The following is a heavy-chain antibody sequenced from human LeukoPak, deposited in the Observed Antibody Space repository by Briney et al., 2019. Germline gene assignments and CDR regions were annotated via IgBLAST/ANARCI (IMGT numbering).Heavy chain of an antibody. V-gene: IGHV1-18*01. D-gene: IGHD3-10*01. J-gene: IGHJ6*02. CDR1: GYTFTSYG. CDR2: ISAYNGNT. Sequence: ASVKVSCKASGYTFTSYGISWVRQAPGQGLEWMGWISAYNGNTNYAQKLQGRVTMTTDTSTSTAYMELRSLRSDDTAVYYCARRKGYMVRGVIEYYYYGMDVWGQGTTVTVSS. CDR3: ARRKGYMVRGVIEYYYYGMDV.